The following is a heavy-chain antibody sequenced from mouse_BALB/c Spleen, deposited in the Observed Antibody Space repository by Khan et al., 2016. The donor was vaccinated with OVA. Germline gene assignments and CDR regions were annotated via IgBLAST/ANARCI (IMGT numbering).Heavy chain of an antibody. D-gene: IGHD2-13*01. J-gene: IGHJ4*01. Sequence: EVKLLESGPGLVKPSQSLSLTCTVTGYSITSDYAWNWIRQFPGNKLEWMGYISSTGSTSYNPSLKSRISITRDTSKNQFFLHLNSVTTEDTATYDCARSVYYSDSYAMDYWGQGTSVTVSS. CDR3: ARSVYYSDSYAMDY. V-gene: IGHV3-2*02. CDR1: GYSITSDYA. CDR2: ISSTGST.